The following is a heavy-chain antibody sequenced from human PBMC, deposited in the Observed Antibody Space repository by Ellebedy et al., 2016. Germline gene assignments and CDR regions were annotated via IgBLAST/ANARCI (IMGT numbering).Heavy chain of an antibody. CDR1: GFTFSSYS. J-gene: IGHJ4*02. CDR2: ISSSSSYI. CDR3: ARGPYYYDSSGYQPFDY. V-gene: IGHV3-21*01. D-gene: IGHD3-22*01. Sequence: GGSLRLSXAASGFTFSSYSMNWVRQAPGKGLEWVSSISSSSSYIYYADSVKGRFTISRDNAKNSLYLQMNSLRAEDTAVYYCARGPYYYDSSGYQPFDYWGQGTLVTVSS.